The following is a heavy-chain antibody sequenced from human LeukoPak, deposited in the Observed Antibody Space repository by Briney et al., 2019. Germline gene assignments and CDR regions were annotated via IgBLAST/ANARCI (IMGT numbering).Heavy chain of an antibody. CDR3: AKAETSRGYYMDV. V-gene: IGHV3-7*03. CDR2: IKQDGSEK. J-gene: IGHJ6*03. Sequence: GGSLRLSCAASGFTFSSYWMSWVRQAPGKGLEWVANIKQDGSEKYYVDSVKGRFTISRDNAKNSLYLQMNSLRAEDTAVYYCAKAETSRGYYMDVWGKGTTVTVSS. CDR1: GFTFSSYW.